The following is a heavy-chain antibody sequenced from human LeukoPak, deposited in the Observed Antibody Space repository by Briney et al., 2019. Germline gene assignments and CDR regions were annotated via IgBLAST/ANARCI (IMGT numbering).Heavy chain of an antibody. CDR2: ISWNSGSI. V-gene: IGHV3-9*01. Sequence: PGGTLRLSCAASGFTFSSYGTNWVRLAPGKGLEWVSGISWNSGSIGYADSVKGRFTISRDNAKNSLYLQMNSLRAEGTALYYCAKDRGLFASFDYWGQGTLVTVSS. J-gene: IGHJ4*02. CDR3: AKDRGLFASFDY. CDR1: GFTFSSYG.